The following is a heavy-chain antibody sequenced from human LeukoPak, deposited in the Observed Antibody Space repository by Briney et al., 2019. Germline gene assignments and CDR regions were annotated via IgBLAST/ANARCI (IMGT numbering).Heavy chain of an antibody. CDR1: GYTFTSYG. J-gene: IGHJ4*02. V-gene: IGHV1-8*02. D-gene: IGHD1-26*01. CDR3: ARDLSSSGSYYYPSLFGDY. CDR2: MNPNSGNT. Sequence: ASVKVSCKASGYTFTSYGISWVRQAPGQGLEGMGWMNPNSGNTGYAQKFQGRVTMTRNTSISTAYMELSSLRSEDTAVYYCARDLSSSGSYYYPSLFGDYWGQGTLVTVSS.